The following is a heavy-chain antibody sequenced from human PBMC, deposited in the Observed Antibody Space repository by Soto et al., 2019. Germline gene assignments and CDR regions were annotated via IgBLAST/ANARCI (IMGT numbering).Heavy chain of an antibody. CDR3: RRDNDVWSGYFFDN. V-gene: IGHV1-3*01. J-gene: IGHJ4*02. Sequence: ASVKVSCKASGYTFTIYAMHWVRQAPGQRLEWMGWINAGNDNTKYSQKFQGRVTMTTDMSTTIAYMELRSLRSDDTTGYSCRRDNDVWSGYFFDNWGQGTLVTVSS. CDR1: GYTFTIYA. D-gene: IGHD3-3*01. CDR2: INAGNDNT.